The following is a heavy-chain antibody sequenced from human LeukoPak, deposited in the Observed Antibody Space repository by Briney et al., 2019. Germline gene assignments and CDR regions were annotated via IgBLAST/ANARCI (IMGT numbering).Heavy chain of an antibody. CDR1: GFTFSNYW. D-gene: IGHD3-10*01. CDR2: IKEDGSEK. CDR3: ARTIRGY. Sequence: GGSLRLSCAASGFTFSNYWMSWVRQAPGRGLEWVANIKEDGSEKHYVDSVKGRFTISRDNAKNSLYLQMNSLRVEDTAVYYCARTIRGYWGQGTLVTVSS. J-gene: IGHJ4*02. V-gene: IGHV3-7*03.